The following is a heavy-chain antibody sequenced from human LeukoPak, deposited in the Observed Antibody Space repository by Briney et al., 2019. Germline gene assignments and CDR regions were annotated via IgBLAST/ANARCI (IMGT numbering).Heavy chain of an antibody. CDR2: IYYSGST. CDR1: GASFSSSTYY. D-gene: IGHD6-13*01. V-gene: IGHV4-39*01. Sequence: SETLSLTCTVSGASFSSSTYYWGWIRQPPGKGLEWIGSIYYSGSTYYNPSLKSRVTMSVDTSKNQFSLKLSSVTAADTAVYYCARHAGGISANGTRTFDYWGQGTLVTVSS. CDR3: ARHAGGISANGTRTFDY. J-gene: IGHJ4*02.